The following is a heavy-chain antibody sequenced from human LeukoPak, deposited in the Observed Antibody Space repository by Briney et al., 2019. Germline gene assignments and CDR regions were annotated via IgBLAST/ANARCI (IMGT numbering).Heavy chain of an antibody. Sequence: ASVKVSCKASGYTFTGYYMHWVRQAPGQGLEWMGWINPNSGGTNYAQKFQGRVTMTRDTSISTAYMELSRLRSDDTAVYYCARDYWVNYDSSGYNYWGQGTLVTVSS. D-gene: IGHD3-22*01. CDR1: GYTFTGYY. CDR3: ARDYWVNYDSSGYNY. CDR2: INPNSGGT. V-gene: IGHV1-2*02. J-gene: IGHJ4*02.